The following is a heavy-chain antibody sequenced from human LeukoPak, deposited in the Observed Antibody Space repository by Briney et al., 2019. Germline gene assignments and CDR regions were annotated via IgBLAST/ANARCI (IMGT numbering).Heavy chain of an antibody. CDR2: IGTAGDT. V-gene: IGHV3-13*01. D-gene: IGHD1-1*01. Sequence: PGGSLRLSCAASGFTFSDYDMHWVCQPTGKGLEWVEAIGTAGDTYYTGSVKGRFTISRENAKHSLYLKMNSLRAGDTAVYYCARVAKERVGGVYYFDYWGQGTLVTVSS. CDR1: GFTFSDYD. CDR3: ARVAKERVGGVYYFDY. J-gene: IGHJ4*02.